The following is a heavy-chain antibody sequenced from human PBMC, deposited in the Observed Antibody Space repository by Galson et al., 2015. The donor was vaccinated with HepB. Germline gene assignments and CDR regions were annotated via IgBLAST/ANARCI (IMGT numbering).Heavy chain of an antibody. CDR2: ISYDGSNK. CDR3: AKERYGDLVGYYYYGMDV. D-gene: IGHD4-17*01. Sequence: SLRLSCAASGFTFSSYAMHWVRQAPGKGLEWVAVISYDGSNKYYADSVKGRFTISRDNSKNTLYLQMNSLRAEDTAVYYCAKERYGDLVGYYYYGMDVWGQGTTVTVSS. CDR1: GFTFSSYA. J-gene: IGHJ6*02. V-gene: IGHV3-30*04.